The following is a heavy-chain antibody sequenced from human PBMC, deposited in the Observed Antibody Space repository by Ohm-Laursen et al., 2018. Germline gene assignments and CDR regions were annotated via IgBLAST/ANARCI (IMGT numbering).Heavy chain of an antibody. CDR2: ISSSGSTI. CDR3: AKGEDPFDY. Sequence: LRLSCAASGFTFSSYEMNWVRQAPGKGLEWVSYISSSGSTIYYADSVKGRFTISKDNSKNTLYLQMNSLRAEDTAVYYCAKGEDPFDYWGQGTLVTVSS. J-gene: IGHJ4*02. CDR1: GFTFSSYE. D-gene: IGHD1-26*01. V-gene: IGHV3-48*03.